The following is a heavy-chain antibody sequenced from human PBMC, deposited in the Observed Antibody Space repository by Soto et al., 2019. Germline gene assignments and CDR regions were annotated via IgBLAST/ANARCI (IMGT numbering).Heavy chain of an antibody. J-gene: IGHJ4*02. V-gene: IGHV4-59*01. D-gene: IGHD4-4*01. CDR1: GGSISSYY. CDR3: ARDSLVDSNLFDY. CDR2: IYYSGST. Sequence: PSETLSLTCTVSGGSISSYYWSWIRQPPGKGLEWIGYIYYSGSTNYNPSLKSRVTISVDTSKNQFSLKLSSVTAADTAVYYCARDSLVDSNLFDYWGQGTLVTVSS.